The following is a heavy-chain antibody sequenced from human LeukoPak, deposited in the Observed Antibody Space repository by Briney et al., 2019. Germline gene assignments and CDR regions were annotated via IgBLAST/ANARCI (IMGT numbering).Heavy chain of an antibody. CDR3: ARDRELELSPPYYYYYMDV. D-gene: IGHD1-7*01. V-gene: IGHV1-2*02. CDR2: TNPNSGGT. CDR1: GYTFTGYY. J-gene: IGHJ6*03. Sequence: ASVKVSCKASGYTFTGYYMHWVRQAPGQGLEWMGWTNPNSGGTNYAQKFQGRVTMTRDTSISAAYMELSRLRSDDTAVYYCARDRELELSPPYYYYYMDVWGKGTTVTVSS.